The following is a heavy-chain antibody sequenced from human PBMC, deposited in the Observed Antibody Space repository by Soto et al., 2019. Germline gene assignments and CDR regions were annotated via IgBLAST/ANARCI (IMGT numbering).Heavy chain of an antibody. D-gene: IGHD2-2*01. J-gene: IGHJ6*02. CDR3: AKSQLLPDYYYGMDV. CDR2: IIGSGGST. V-gene: IGHV3-23*01. CDR1: GFTFSSYA. Sequence: EVQLLESGGGLVQPGGSLRLSCAASGFTFSSYAMSWVRQAPGKGLEWVSAIIGSGGSTYYADSVKGRFTISRDNSKNTLYLQMNSLRAEDTAVYSCAKSQLLPDYYYGMDVWGQATTVTVSS.